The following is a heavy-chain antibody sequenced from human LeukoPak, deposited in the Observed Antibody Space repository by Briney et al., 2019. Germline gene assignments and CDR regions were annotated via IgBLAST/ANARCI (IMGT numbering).Heavy chain of an antibody. J-gene: IGHJ4*02. D-gene: IGHD3-22*01. Sequence: ASVKVSCKPSGYTFTVYYMHWVRHAPGQGLEWMGRINPNSGGTNYAQKLQGRATITTDTSPRTAYMALSRLRSDDTAVYYWARDGGVYYVSRGYYRTDYWGQGTLVTVSS. CDR1: GYTFTVYY. CDR2: INPNSGGT. V-gene: IGHV1-2*06. CDR3: ARDGGVYYVSRGYYRTDY.